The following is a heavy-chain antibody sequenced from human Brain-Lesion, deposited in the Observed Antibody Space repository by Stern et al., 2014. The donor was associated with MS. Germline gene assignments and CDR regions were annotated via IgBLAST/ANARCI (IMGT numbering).Heavy chain of an antibody. Sequence: VQLVESVPGLVKPSQTLSLTCTVSGGSISSGSDYWSWIRQPVGQGLEWIGRIHPSGSAFYTPSLKSRVTISTDTSMNQFSLELNSATAADTAIYYCASGYRIFDYWGQGILVTVSS. V-gene: IGHV4-61*02. CDR1: GGSISSGSDY. J-gene: IGHJ4*02. CDR3: ASGYRIFDY. D-gene: IGHD5-18*01. CDR2: IHPSGSA.